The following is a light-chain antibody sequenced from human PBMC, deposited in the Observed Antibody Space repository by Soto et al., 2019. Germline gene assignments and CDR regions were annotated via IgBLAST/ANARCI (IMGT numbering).Light chain of an antibody. CDR1: QSISSW. J-gene: IGKJ1*01. V-gene: IGKV1-5*01. CDR3: QQYDTYST. CDR2: DAS. Sequence: DIQMTQSPSTLSASVGDRVTITCRASQSISSWLDWYQQKPGKAPKLLIYDASSLESGVPSRFSASGSGTEFTLTITSLQPDDFATYYCQQYDTYSTFGQGTKVEIK.